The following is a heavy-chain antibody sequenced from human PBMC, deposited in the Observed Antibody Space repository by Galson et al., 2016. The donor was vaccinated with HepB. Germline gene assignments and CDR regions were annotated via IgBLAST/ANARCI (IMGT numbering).Heavy chain of an antibody. J-gene: IGHJ1*01. D-gene: IGHD3-10*01. CDR2: VIPIFGTA. CDR1: GGTFSRYA. V-gene: IGHV1-69*13. CDR3: ASGFKGAYSYGSGSYSAEYFQP. Sequence: VTVSCKASGGTFSRYAISWVRQAPGQGLEWMGGVIPIFGTANYAQKFQGRVTITADESTSTAYMKLSSLRSEDTAVYYCASGFKGAYSYGSGSYSAEYFQPWGQGTLVTVSS.